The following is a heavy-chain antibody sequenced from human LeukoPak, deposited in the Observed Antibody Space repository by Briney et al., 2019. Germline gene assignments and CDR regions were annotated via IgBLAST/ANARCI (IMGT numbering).Heavy chain of an antibody. J-gene: IGHJ4*02. CDR1: GFTFSDYY. Sequence: GGSLRLSCAASGFTFSDYYMSWIRQAPGKGLEWVSYISSSSDYTKYADSVRGRFTIPRDNAKNALYLQMNSLRVEDTAVYYCARTLLNWGLNYWGQGTLVTVSS. CDR3: ARTLLNWGLNY. V-gene: IGHV3-11*03. CDR2: ISSSSDYT. D-gene: IGHD7-27*01.